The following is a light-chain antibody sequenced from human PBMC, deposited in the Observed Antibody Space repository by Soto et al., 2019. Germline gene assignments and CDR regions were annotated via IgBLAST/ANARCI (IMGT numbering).Light chain of an antibody. Sequence: QSALTQPASVSGSPGQSITISCTGTSSDVGGYNFVSWYQQHPGRAPKLMIYDVTNRPSGVSSRFSGSKSGNTASLTISGLQAEDEADYYCSSYTDSSTLGVFGTGTKLTVL. J-gene: IGLJ1*01. CDR3: SSYTDSSTLGV. V-gene: IGLV2-14*03. CDR2: DVT. CDR1: SSDVGGYNF.